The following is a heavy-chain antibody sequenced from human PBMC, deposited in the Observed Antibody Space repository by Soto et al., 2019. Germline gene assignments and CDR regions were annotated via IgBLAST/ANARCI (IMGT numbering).Heavy chain of an antibody. CDR1: GASIRSTDYY. CDR2: VYYTGST. CDR3: VRTAREGAVAPHWFDR. V-gene: IGHV4-30-4*01. D-gene: IGHD2-21*02. Sequence: SETLSLTCTVSGASIRSTDYYWSWIRQAPWKGLEWIGYVYYTGSTYYNPSLMSRLTISVDTSKNQFSLKLTSVTAAETAVYYCVRTAREGAVAPHWFDRWGQGTQVTVYS. J-gene: IGHJ5*02.